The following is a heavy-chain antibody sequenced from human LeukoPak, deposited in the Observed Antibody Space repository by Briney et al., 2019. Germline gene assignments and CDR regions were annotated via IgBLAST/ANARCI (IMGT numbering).Heavy chain of an antibody. J-gene: IGHJ5*02. CDR2: IYYSGSP. CDR3: AGLEEGGVSDMLRWFDP. D-gene: IGHD3-16*01. Sequence: PETLSLTRAVSVGSLSSSSYYWGWVRQPPGKGLEWIGNIYYSGSPYYNPPLKSHVTTPVATSKTQFFLKLRSVTAGYTVGYYCAGLEEGGVSDMLRWFDPWGQGTLVAVSS. CDR1: VGSLSSSSYY. V-gene: IGHV4-39*01.